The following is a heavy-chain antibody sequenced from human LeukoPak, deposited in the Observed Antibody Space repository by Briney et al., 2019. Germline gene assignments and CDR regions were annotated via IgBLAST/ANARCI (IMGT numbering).Heavy chain of an antibody. V-gene: IGHV3-11*01. D-gene: IGHD6-19*01. J-gene: IGHJ4*02. CDR3: ARGFPPVAGLVGAPDY. Sequence: LSLTCAVYGGSFSGYYWSWIRQAPGKGLEWVSYISSSGSTIYYADSVKGRFTISRDNAKNSLYLQMNSLRAEDTAVYYCARGFPPVAGLVGAPDYWGQGTLVTVSS. CDR1: GGSFSGYY. CDR2: ISSSGSTI.